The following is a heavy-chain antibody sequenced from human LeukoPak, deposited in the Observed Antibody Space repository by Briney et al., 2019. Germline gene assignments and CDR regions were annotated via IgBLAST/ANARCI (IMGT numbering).Heavy chain of an antibody. J-gene: IGHJ4*02. CDR3: ARGRPIVTGGTAIEY. CDR2: IKPNSGVT. CDR1: GYTLTDYH. Sequence: GASVNVSCKASGYTLTDYHIDSVPQAPGQGLEWMGWIKPNSGVTNYEQKFQGRVTMTRDTSISTGYMEVSSLYSDDTAVYYCARGRPIVTGGTAIEYWGQGTLVTVSS. V-gene: IGHV1-2*02. D-gene: IGHD4-11*01.